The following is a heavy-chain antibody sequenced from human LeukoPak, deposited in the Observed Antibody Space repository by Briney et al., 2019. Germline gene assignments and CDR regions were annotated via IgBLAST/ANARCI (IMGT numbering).Heavy chain of an antibody. J-gene: IGHJ4*02. Sequence: SETLSLTCAVYGGSFSGYYWSWIRQPPGKGLEWIGEINHSGGTNYNPSLKSRVTISVDTSKNQLSLKMSSVTAADTAVYYCARVFDSSGWYLLYWGQGTLVTVSS. CDR3: ARVFDSSGWYLLY. CDR2: INHSGGT. D-gene: IGHD6-19*01. CDR1: GGSFSGYY. V-gene: IGHV4-34*01.